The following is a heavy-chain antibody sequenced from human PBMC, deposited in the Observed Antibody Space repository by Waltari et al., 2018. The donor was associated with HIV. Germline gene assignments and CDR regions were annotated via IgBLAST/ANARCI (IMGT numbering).Heavy chain of an antibody. Sequence: EVQLVETGGGLIQPGGSLRLSCAASGFTVSSNYMSWVRQAPGKGLEWVSVIYSGGSTYYADSVKGRITISRDNSKNTLYLQMNSLRAEDTAVYYCARDPGMTLGMDVWGQGTTVTVSS. CDR2: IYSGGST. CDR1: GFTVSSNY. D-gene: IGHD6-13*01. CDR3: ARDPGMTLGMDV. J-gene: IGHJ6*02. V-gene: IGHV3-53*02.